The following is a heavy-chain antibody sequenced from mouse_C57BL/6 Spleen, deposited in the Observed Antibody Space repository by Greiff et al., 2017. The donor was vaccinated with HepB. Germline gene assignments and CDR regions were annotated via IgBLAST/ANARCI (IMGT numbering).Heavy chain of an antibody. CDR3: ARAGYDYDVPAWFAY. CDR1: GYTFTSYW. CDR2: IHPNSGST. J-gene: IGHJ3*01. Sequence: QVQLQQPGAELVKPGASVKLSCKASGYTFTSYWMHWVKQRPGQGLEWIGMIHPNSGSTNYNEKFKSKATLTVDKSSSTAYMQLSSLTSEDSAVYYCARAGYDYDVPAWFAYWGRGTLVTVSA. V-gene: IGHV1-64*01. D-gene: IGHD2-4*01.